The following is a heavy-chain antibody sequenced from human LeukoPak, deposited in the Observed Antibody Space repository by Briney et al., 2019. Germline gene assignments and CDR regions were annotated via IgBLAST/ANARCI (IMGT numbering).Heavy chain of an antibody. J-gene: IGHJ3*02. CDR2: IYYSGST. Sequence: SETLSHTCTVSGGSISSYYWSWIRQPPGKGLEWIGYIYYSGSTNYNPSLKSRVTISVDTSKNQFSLKLSSVTAADTAVYYCARGKFYCSGGSCYRNAFDIWGQGTMVTVSS. CDR3: ARGKFYCSGGSCYRNAFDI. V-gene: IGHV4-59*01. CDR1: GGSISSYY. D-gene: IGHD2-15*01.